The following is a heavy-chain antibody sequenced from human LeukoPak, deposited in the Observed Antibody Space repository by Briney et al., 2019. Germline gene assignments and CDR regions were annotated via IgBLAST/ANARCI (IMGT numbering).Heavy chain of an antibody. CDR3: ARHGNWEPFDY. Sequence: PSETLSLTCVLSGASIRSSDYYWAWIRQPPGKGLEWIGTVYYSGSTYYNPSLKSRLTTSVDTSNNSVSLKVTSLTAADTAVYYCARHGNWEPFDYWGQGSLVTVSS. V-gene: IGHV4-39*01. J-gene: IGHJ4*02. CDR2: VYYSGST. CDR1: GASIRSSDYY. D-gene: IGHD1-1*01.